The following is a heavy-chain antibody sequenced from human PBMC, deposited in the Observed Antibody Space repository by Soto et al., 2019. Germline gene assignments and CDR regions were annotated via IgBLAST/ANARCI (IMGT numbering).Heavy chain of an antibody. CDR3: ARDSSGRQYYGMDV. D-gene: IGHD3-22*01. CDR1: GFIFSDYS. V-gene: IGHV3-48*02. CDR2: ITTTSSTM. Sequence: GGSLRLSCTPSGFIFSDYSMNWVRQAPGKGLEWISYITTTSSTMYYADSVKGRFTISRDNAKNSLYLQMNSLRDEDAAVYYCARDSSGRQYYGMDVWGQGTTVTVSS. J-gene: IGHJ6*02.